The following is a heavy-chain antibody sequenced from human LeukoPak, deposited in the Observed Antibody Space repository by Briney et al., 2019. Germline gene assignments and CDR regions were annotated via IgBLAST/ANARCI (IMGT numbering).Heavy chain of an antibody. V-gene: IGHV4-34*01. CDR3: ARRRWEGFGGSFDI. D-gene: IGHD3-10*01. CDR2: INHSGST. CDR1: GGSFSGYY. J-gene: IGHJ3*02. Sequence: PSETLSLTCAVSGGSFSGYYWSWIRQSPEKVLEWIGEINHSGSTNYNPSLKSRLIVSMDASQNHFSMNLRSVTATDRAIYYCARRRWEGFGGSFDIWGQGTTVTVSS.